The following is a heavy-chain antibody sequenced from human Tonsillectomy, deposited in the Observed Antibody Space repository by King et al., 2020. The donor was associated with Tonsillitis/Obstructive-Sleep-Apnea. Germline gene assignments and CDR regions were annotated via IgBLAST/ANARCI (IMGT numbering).Heavy chain of an antibody. CDR2: ISWNSGRI. D-gene: IGHD2-2*01. CDR1: GFTFDDYA. J-gene: IGHJ4*02. CDR3: AKDIARLEAVIPAAGGVY. Sequence: VQLVESGGGLVQPGRSLRLSCAASGFTFDDYAMHWVRQAPGKGLEWVSGISWNSGRIGYADSVKGRLTISRNHAKNSLYLQMNSLRAEDTALYYCAKDIARLEAVIPAAGGVYWAQGTLVTVSS. V-gene: IGHV3-9*01.